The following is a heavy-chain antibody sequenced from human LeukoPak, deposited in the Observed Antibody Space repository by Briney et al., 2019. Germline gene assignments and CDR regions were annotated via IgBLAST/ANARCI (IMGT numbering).Heavy chain of an antibody. CDR3: ARELGDYGMDV. J-gene: IGHJ6*02. CDR2: IWYDGSNK. V-gene: IGHV3-33*01. D-gene: IGHD4-17*01. Sequence: PGRSLRLSCAASGFTFSSYGMHWVRQAPGKGLEWVAVIWYDGSNKYYADSVKGRFTISRDNSKNTLYLQMNSLRAEDTAVYCCARELGDYGMDVWGQGTTVTVSS. CDR1: GFTFSSYG.